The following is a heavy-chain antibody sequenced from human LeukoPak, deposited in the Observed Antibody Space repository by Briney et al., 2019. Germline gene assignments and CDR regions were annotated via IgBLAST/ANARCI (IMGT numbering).Heavy chain of an antibody. D-gene: IGHD3-16*01. CDR2: IIPIFGAA. CDR3: ARGEPSDY. J-gene: IGHJ4*02. Sequence: AVKVSCTASGGSFSSHAISWVRQAPGQGLEWMGGIIPIFGAANLAQKFQGRVTITADESTNTAYMELTSLRSEDTAVYYCARGEPSDYWGQGTLVTVSS. CDR1: GGSFSSHA. V-gene: IGHV1-69*01.